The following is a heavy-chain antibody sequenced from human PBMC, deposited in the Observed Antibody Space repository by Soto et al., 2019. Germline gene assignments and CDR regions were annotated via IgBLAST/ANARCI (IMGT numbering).Heavy chain of an antibody. V-gene: IGHV3-30*18. Sequence: GGSLRLSCAASGFTFSSYGMHWVRQAPGKGLEWVAVISYDGSNKYYADSVKGRFTISRDNSKNTLYLQMNSLRAEDTAVYYCAKDLIASDYWGQGTLVTVSS. CDR3: AKDLIASDY. CDR1: GFTFSSYG. J-gene: IGHJ4*02. D-gene: IGHD3-16*01. CDR2: ISYDGSNK.